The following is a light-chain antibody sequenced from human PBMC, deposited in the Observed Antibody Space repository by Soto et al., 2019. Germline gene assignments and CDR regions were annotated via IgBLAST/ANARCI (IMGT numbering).Light chain of an antibody. CDR1: QVINNC. J-gene: IGKJ1*01. CDR2: AAS. CDR3: QQGYSAPPWT. V-gene: IGKV1-39*01. Sequence: DIQMTQSPSSLSAFVGDRVIITCRASQVINNCLAWYQQKPGKAPRLLIYAASSLQSGVPSRFSGSGSGTDFTLTISNLLPEDFASYYCQQGYSAPPWTFGQGTKVDIK.